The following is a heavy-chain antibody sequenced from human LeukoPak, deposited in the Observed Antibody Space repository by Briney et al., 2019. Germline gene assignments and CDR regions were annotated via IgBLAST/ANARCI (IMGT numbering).Heavy chain of an antibody. D-gene: IGHD2-2*01. Sequence: GGSLRLSCAASGFTFSNFGMSWVRQAPGKGLEWVSTISGSGTITYYADSVKGRFTISRDNSKNTLSLQVNSLRAEDTAVYYCAKRRGDCSSGQGCGDYWGQGTLVTVSS. J-gene: IGHJ4*02. CDR2: ISGSGTIT. CDR1: GFTFSNFG. V-gene: IGHV3-23*01. CDR3: AKRRGDCSSGQGCGDY.